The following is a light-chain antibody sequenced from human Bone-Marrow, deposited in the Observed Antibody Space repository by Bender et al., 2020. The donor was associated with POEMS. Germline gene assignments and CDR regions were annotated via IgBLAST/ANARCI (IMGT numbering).Light chain of an antibody. CDR1: SSNIGNHG. J-gene: IGLJ3*02. Sequence: QSVVTQPPSLSEAPRQRVTISCSGSSSNIGNHGVNWYQQLPGEAPKLLIYYDDLLTPGVSDRFSASKSGTSASVAISELQSEHGALYYCSGGGERLSGWVFGGWTKLTVL. V-gene: IGLV1-36*01. CDR3: SGGGERLSGWV. CDR2: YDD.